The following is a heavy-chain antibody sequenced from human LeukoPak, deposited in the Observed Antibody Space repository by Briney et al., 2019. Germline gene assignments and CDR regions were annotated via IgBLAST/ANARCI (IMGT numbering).Heavy chain of an antibody. CDR2: IYSGGST. D-gene: IGHD3-10*01. CDR3: AKTEKGAYYYGSGSLDV. J-gene: IGHJ4*02. Sequence: PGGSLRLSCAASGFTVSSNYMSWVRQAPGKGLEWVSVIYSGGSTYYADSVKGRFTISRDNSKNTLYLQMNSLRAEDTAVYYCAKTEKGAYYYGSGSLDVWGQGTLVTVSS. CDR1: GFTVSSNY. V-gene: IGHV3-53*01.